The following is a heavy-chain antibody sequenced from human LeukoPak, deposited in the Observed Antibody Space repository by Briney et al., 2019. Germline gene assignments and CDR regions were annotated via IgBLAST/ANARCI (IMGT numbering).Heavy chain of an antibody. CDR1: GFTFSSYS. D-gene: IGHD3-22*01. CDR2: ISRSSSYI. V-gene: IGHV3-21*01. Sequence: GGSLRLSCAASGFTFSSYSMYWVRQAPGQGLEWVSSISRSSSYIYYADSVKGRFTISRDNAKNSLYLQMNSLRAEDTAVYYCARGQDRPFYSDSGAKRGYYFDYWGQGTLVTVSS. J-gene: IGHJ4*02. CDR3: ARGQDRPFYSDSGAKRGYYFDY.